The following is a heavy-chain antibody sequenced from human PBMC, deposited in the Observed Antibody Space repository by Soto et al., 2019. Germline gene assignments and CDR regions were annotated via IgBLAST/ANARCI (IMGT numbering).Heavy chain of an antibody. CDR3: ARDGLYYDSSGYYVVY. D-gene: IGHD3-22*01. CDR2: IIPVVGIG. Sequence: QVQLVQSGAEVKKPGSSVKVSCKASGGTFNSYSISWVRQAPGQGLEWMGRIIPVVGIGNYAQKFQGRVTITADKSTSTGYMELSSLRSEDTAVYYCARDGLYYDSSGYYVVYWGQGTLVTVSS. J-gene: IGHJ4*02. CDR1: GGTFNSYS. V-gene: IGHV1-69*08.